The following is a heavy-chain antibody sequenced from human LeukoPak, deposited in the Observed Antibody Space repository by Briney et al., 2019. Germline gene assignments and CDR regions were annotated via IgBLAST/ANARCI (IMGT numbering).Heavy chain of an antibody. Sequence: GGSLRLSCAASGFTFSSYGMHWVRQAPGKGLEWVAVISYDGSNKYYADSVKGRFTISRDNSKNTLYLQMNSLRAEDTAVYYCAKVPDSSGWSYWGQGTLVTVSS. CDR3: AKVPDSSGWSY. CDR2: ISYDGSNK. D-gene: IGHD6-19*01. J-gene: IGHJ4*02. V-gene: IGHV3-30*18. CDR1: GFTFSSYG.